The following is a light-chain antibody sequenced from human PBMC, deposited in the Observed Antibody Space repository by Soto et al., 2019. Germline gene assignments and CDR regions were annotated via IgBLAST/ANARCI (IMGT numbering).Light chain of an antibody. CDR1: SSNIGGNT. V-gene: IGLV1-44*01. CDR3: AAWDDSLNGXV. Sequence: QSVLTQPPSASGTPGQRLSIFCSGSSSNIGGNTVNWYQQVPGTAPKLLIYSEDQRPSGVPDRFSGSKSATSASLAISGLQSEDEADYSCAAWDDSLNGXVFGTGTKVT. J-gene: IGLJ1*01. CDR2: SED.